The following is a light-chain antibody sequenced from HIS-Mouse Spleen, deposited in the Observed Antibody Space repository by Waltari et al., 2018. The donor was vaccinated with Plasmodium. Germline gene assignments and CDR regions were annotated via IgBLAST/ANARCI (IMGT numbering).Light chain of an antibody. V-gene: IGLV3-10*01. CDR1: ALPKKY. CDR3: YSTDSSGNHRV. CDR2: EDS. J-gene: IGLJ3*02. Sequence: SYELTQPPSVSVSPGQTARITCSGDALPKKYAYWYQQKSGQAPMLVSYEDSKRPSGIPERVSGSSSGTMATLTISGAQVEDEADYYCYSTDSSGNHRVFGGGTKLTVL.